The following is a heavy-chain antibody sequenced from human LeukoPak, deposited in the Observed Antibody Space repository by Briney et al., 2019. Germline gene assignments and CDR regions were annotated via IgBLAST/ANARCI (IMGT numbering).Heavy chain of an antibody. CDR2: IKSKSDGGTT. CDR3: TTDRVGAPNCD. J-gene: IGHJ4*02. D-gene: IGHD1-26*01. CDR1: GFTFSNAW. Sequence: GGSLRLSCAASGFTFSNAWMNWVRQAPGKGLEWVGRIKSKSDGGTTDYAAPVKGRFTISRDDSKNTLYLQVNSLKTEDAAVYYCTTDRVGAPNCDWGQGTLVTVSS. V-gene: IGHV3-15*01.